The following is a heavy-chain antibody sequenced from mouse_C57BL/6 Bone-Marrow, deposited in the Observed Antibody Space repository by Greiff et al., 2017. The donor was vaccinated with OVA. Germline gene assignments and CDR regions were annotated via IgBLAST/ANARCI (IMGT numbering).Heavy chain of an antibody. V-gene: IGHV5-2*01. CDR3: ERYYSNYAWFGY. Sequence: EVQLVESGGGLVQPGASLKLSCESNEYEFPSHDMSWVRKTPEKRLELVAAINSDGGSTYYPDTMERRFIISRDNTKKTLYLQMSSLRSEDTALDYCERYYSNYAWFGYWGQGTLVTVSA. CDR1: EYEFPSHD. CDR2: INSDGGST. J-gene: IGHJ3*01. D-gene: IGHD2-5*01.